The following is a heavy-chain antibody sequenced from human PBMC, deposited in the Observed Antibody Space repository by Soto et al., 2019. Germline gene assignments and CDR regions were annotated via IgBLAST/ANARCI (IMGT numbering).Heavy chain of an antibody. J-gene: IGHJ4*02. D-gene: IGHD3-10*01. CDR3: ASTYGSGTPPGY. Sequence: PGGSLRLSCAASGFTFSSYWMHWVRQAPGKGLEWVSRINSDGSSKNYADTVKGRITISRDNSKNTQYLQMNSLRADDTALYYCASTYGSGTPPGYWGQGTLVTVSS. V-gene: IGHV3-74*01. CDR2: INSDGSSK. CDR1: GFTFSSYW.